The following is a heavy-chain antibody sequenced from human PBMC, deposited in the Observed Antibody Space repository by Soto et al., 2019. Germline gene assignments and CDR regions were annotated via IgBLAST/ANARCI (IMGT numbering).Heavy chain of an antibody. V-gene: IGHV4-34*01. CDR3: ARGRGFTMVRGVYKWFDP. D-gene: IGHD3-10*01. CDR1: GGSFSGYY. CDR2: INHSGST. J-gene: IGHJ5*02. Sequence: SETLSLTCAVYGGSFSGYYCSWIRQPPWKGLEWIGEINHSGSTNYNPSLKSRVTISVDTSKNQFSLKLSSVTAADTAVYYCARGRGFTMVRGVYKWFDPLGQRTLVTVCS.